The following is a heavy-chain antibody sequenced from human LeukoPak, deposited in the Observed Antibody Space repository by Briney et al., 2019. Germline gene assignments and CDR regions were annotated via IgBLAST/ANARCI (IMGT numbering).Heavy chain of an antibody. D-gene: IGHD3-22*01. CDR2: INPNSGGT. CDR1: GYTFTGYY. V-gene: IGHV1-2*06. CDR3: AGAEIYYDSSGYYFY. J-gene: IGHJ4*02. Sequence: ASVKVSCKASGYTFTGYYMHWVRQAPGQGLEWMGRINPNSGGTNYAQKFQGRVTMTRDTSIGTAYMELSRLRSDDTAVYYCAGAEIYYDSSGYYFYWGQGTLVTVSS.